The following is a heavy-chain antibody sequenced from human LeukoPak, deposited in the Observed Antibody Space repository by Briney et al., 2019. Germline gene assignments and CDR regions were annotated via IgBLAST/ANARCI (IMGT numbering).Heavy chain of an antibody. CDR2: ISGSGSST. CDR3: AKVGMTTVTTGPKYFDY. V-gene: IGHV3-23*01. CDR1: GFTFSSYA. D-gene: IGHD4-17*01. Sequence: GGSLRLSCAASGFTFSSYAMSWVRQAQGKWPEWVSAISGSGSSTYYADSVKGRFTISRDSSKNALYLQMNSLRAEDTAVYYCAKVGMTTVTTGPKYFDYWGQGTLVTVSS. J-gene: IGHJ4*02.